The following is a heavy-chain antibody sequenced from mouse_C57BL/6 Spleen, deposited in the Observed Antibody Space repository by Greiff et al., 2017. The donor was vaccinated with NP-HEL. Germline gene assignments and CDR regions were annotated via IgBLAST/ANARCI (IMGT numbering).Heavy chain of an antibody. CDR1: GFTFSDYG. J-gene: IGHJ4*01. CDR3: ARNAWGYAMDY. V-gene: IGHV5-17*01. Sequence: EVKLVESGGGLVKPGGSLKLSCAASGFTFSDYGMHWVRQAPEKGLEWVAYISSGSSTIYYADTVKGRFTISRDNAKNTLFLQMTSLRSEDTAMYYCARNAWGYAMDYWGQGTSVTVSS. CDR2: ISSGSSTI.